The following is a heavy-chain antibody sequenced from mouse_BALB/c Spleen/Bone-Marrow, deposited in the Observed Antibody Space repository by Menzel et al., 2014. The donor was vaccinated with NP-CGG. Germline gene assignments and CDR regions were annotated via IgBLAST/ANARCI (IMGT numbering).Heavy chain of an antibody. D-gene: IGHD2-14*01. CDR1: GYTFTSYV. CDR3: ARNYRYDGFAY. J-gene: IGHJ3*01. CDR2: INPYNDDT. V-gene: IGHV1-14*01. Sequence: EVQLQQSGPELVMPGASVNMSCKASGYTFTSYVMHWVKQKPGQGLEWIGYINPYNDDTKYNEKFKGKATLTSDKSSSXAYMELSSLTSEDSAVYYCARNYRYDGFAYWGQGTLVTVSA.